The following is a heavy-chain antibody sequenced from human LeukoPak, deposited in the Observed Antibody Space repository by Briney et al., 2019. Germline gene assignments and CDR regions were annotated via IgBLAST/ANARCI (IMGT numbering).Heavy chain of an antibody. Sequence: PSETLSLTCTVSGGSISSGGDYWSWNRQHRGKGLEWFGYIYYSGSTYYNPSLKSRVTISVETSKNQFSLKLSSVTAADTAVYYCAREPKITIFGVVINGGYFDYWGQGTLVTVSS. V-gene: IGHV4-31*03. CDR3: AREPKITIFGVVINGGYFDY. J-gene: IGHJ4*02. CDR2: IYYSGST. D-gene: IGHD3-3*01. CDR1: GGSISSGGDY.